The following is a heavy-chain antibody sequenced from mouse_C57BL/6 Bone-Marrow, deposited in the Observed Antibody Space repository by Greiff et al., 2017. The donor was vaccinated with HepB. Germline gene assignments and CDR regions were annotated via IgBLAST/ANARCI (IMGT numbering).Heavy chain of an antibody. J-gene: IGHJ2*01. CDR1: GCTFTSYG. V-gene: IGHV1-81*01. Sequence: VQLQQSGAELARPGASVKLSCKASGCTFTSYGISWVKQRTGQGLEWIGEIYPRSGNTYYNEKFKGKATLTADKSSSTAYMELRSLTSEDAAVYFCARRPPRNFDYWGQGTTLTVSS. CDR3: ARRPPRNFDY. CDR2: IYPRSGNT.